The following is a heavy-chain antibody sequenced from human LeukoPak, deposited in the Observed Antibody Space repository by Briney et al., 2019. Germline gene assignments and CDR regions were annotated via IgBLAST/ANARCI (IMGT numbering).Heavy chain of an antibody. CDR1: GFTFSGCA. Sequence: SGGSLRLSCAASGFTFSGCAMHWVRQASGKGLEWVGRIKSIGNSYATEYAAPVKGRFTISRDDSKSTAYLQMNSLNTEDTAVYYCTRLSDDSRGYYFNYVFDYWGRGTLVTVSS. V-gene: IGHV3-73*01. J-gene: IGHJ4*02. CDR2: IKSIGNSYAT. D-gene: IGHD3-22*01. CDR3: TRLSDDSRGYYFNYVFDY.